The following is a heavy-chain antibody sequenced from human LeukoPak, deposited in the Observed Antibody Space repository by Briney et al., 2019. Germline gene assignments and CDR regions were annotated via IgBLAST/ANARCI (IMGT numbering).Heavy chain of an antibody. V-gene: IGHV4-61*08. D-gene: IGHD2-2*01. J-gene: IGHJ6*02. Sequence: PSETLSLTCTVSGGSISSGGYYWSWIRQHPGKGLEWIGYIYYSGSTNYNPSLKSRVTISVDTSKNQFSLKLSSVTAADTAVYYCAGSYCSSISCYQYYYYGMDVWGQGTTVTVSS. CDR3: AGSYCSSISCYQYYYYGMDV. CDR1: GGSISSGGYY. CDR2: IYYSGST.